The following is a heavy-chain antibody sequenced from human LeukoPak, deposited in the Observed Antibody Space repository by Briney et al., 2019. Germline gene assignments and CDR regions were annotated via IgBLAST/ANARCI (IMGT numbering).Heavy chain of an antibody. CDR2: ISSSSSTI. CDR3: ARDPDTYYYDSSGLS. Sequence: PGGYLSLSCAASGFTFSSYSMNWVRQAPGKGLALVSYISSSSSTIYYADSGKGRFTISRFNAKNSLYLQMNSLRAEDTAVYYCARDPDTYYYDSSGLSWGQGTLVTVSS. D-gene: IGHD3-22*01. V-gene: IGHV3-48*01. J-gene: IGHJ5*02. CDR1: GFTFSSYS.